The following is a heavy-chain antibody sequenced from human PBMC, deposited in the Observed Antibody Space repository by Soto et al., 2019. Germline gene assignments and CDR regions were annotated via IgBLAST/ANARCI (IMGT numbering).Heavy chain of an antibody. V-gene: IGHV1-69*06. CDR3: AREGGYYDSSGYYLGY. D-gene: IGHD3-22*01. CDR1: GGTFSSYA. CDR2: IIPIFGTA. Sequence: ASVKVSCKASGGTFSSYAISWVRQAPGQGLEWMGGIIPIFGTANYAQEFQGRVTITADKSTSTAYMELSSLRSEDTAVYYCAREGGYYDSSGYYLGYWGQGTLVTVSS. J-gene: IGHJ4*02.